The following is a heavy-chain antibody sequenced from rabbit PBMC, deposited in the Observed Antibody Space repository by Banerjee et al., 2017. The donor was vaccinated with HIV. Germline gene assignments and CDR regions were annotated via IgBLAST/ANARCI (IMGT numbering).Heavy chain of an antibody. J-gene: IGHJ6*01. CDR3: ARFWDL. CDR1: GFDFSSYYM. Sequence: EQLKETGGGLVQPGGSLTLSCKASGFDFSSYYMSWVRQTPGKGLEWIGYIDHVFGRTYYASWVNGRFTISKTSSTTVDLKMTSLTAADTATYFCARFWDLWGPGTLVT. CDR2: IDHVFGRT. V-gene: IGHV1S21*01.